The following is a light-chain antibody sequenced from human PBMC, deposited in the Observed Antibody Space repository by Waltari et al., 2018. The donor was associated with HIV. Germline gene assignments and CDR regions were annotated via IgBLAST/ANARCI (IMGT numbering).Light chain of an antibody. CDR3: CSYAGVYTRWV. V-gene: IGLV2-11*01. CDR1: SSDFGGYKY. Sequence: QSALTQPRSVSGSPGQSISISCTGTSSDFGGYKYVSWYQQYPGEVPKLMIYDVTKRPSGVPDRFSGSKSGNTASLTISGLQAEDEADYYCCSYAGVYTRWVFGGGTKLTVL. CDR2: DVT. J-gene: IGLJ3*02.